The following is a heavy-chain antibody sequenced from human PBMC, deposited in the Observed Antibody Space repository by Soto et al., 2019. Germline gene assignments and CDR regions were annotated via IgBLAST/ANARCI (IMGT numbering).Heavy chain of an antibody. CDR3: ASGFYDSRGYSEAFDI. D-gene: IGHD3-22*01. Sequence: SETLSLTCTVSGGSISGDHWNWIRQPPGKGLEWIAYVSSSGSTKYNPSLKSRVTISIDTTKNQFSLRLSSVTAADTAVYYCASGFYDSRGYSEAFDIWGQGTKVT. CDR1: GGSISGDH. CDR2: VSSSGST. V-gene: IGHV4-59*01. J-gene: IGHJ3*02.